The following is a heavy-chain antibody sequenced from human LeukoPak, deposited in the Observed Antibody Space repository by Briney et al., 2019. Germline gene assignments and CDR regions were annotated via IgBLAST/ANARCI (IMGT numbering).Heavy chain of an antibody. D-gene: IGHD6-19*01. CDR2: ISGSGGST. CDR1: GFTFSSYA. CDR3: ARARSSGWYYFDY. Sequence: GGSLRLSCAASGFTFSSYAMGWVRQFPGKGLEWVSAISGSGGSTYYADSVKGRFTISRDNSKNTLHLQMNSLRAEDTAVYYCARARSSGWYYFDYWGQGTLVTVSS. V-gene: IGHV3-23*01. J-gene: IGHJ4*02.